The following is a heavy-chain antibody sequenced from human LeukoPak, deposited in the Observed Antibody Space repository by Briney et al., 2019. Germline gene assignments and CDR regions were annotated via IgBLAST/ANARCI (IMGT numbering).Heavy chain of an antibody. CDR1: GFTFSSYA. CDR2: ISGSGGGT. J-gene: IGHJ4*02. V-gene: IGHV3-23*01. D-gene: IGHD6-13*01. Sequence: SGGSLRLSCAASGFTFSSYAMTWVRQAPGKGLEWVSAISGSGGGTYYADSVKDRFTISRDNSKNTLYLQMNSLRAEDTAVYYRAKGIGAASDYWGQGTLVTVSS. CDR3: AKGIGAASDY.